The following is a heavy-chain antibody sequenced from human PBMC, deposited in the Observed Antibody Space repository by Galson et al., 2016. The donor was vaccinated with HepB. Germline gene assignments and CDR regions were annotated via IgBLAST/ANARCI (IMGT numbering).Heavy chain of an antibody. V-gene: IGHV3-23*01. CDR1: GFSFSSYA. CDR3: AKDREWELLALFDS. J-gene: IGHJ4*02. Sequence: SLRLSCAASGFSFSSYAMSWVRQAPVRGLEWVSGIGGSGTSALYAGSVKGRFTVSRDNSKNTLYLQMNSLRAEDSAVCYCAKDREWELLALFDSWGQGARVTVSS. CDR2: IGGSGTSA. D-gene: IGHD4-23*01.